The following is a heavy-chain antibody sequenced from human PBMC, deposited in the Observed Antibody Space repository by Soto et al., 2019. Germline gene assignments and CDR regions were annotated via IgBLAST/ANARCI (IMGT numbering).Heavy chain of an antibody. J-gene: IGHJ4*02. CDR2: IYYSGST. V-gene: IGHV4-39*01. Sequence: QSPTLSLTCTVSGGSISSSSYYWGWIRQPPGKGLEWIGSIYYSGSTYYNPSLKSRVTISVDTSKNQFSLKLSSVTAADTAVYYCARHPSRYCSGGSCYSDYWGQGTLVTVSS. D-gene: IGHD2-15*01. CDR3: ARHPSRYCSGGSCYSDY. CDR1: GGSISSSSYY.